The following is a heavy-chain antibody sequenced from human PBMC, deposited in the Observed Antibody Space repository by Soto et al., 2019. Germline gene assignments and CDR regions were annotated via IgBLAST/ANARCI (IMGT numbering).Heavy chain of an antibody. Sequence: GASVKVSCKASGYTFRSYGISWVRQAPGQGLEWMGWISGYNGNTHYSQKFQGKVTMTTDTSTSTAYMELRNLRSEDTAVYYCARSQGSSTSGETYYYYYYGMEVWGQGTTVTVYS. J-gene: IGHJ6*02. D-gene: IGHD2-2*01. CDR2: ISGYNGNT. V-gene: IGHV1-18*01. CDR3: ARSQGSSTSGETYYYYYYGMEV. CDR1: GYTFRSYG.